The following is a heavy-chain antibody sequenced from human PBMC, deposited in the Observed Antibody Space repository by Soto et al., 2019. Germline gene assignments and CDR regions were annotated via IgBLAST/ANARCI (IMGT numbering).Heavy chain of an antibody. Sequence: QVQLQESGPGLVKPTQTLSLTCSVSRAFINSGGFYYSWIRQPPGKGLEWLGYIFHSGSTLYNPSLRGRLXLXAXXSRNQLSLYLTSLTAADTAVYYCVRGGIAGHWCDPWRQGILVTVSS. CDR2: IFHSGST. D-gene: IGHD2-15*01. V-gene: IGHV4-31*03. CDR3: VRGGIAGHWCDP. CDR1: RAFINSGGFY. J-gene: IGHJ5*02.